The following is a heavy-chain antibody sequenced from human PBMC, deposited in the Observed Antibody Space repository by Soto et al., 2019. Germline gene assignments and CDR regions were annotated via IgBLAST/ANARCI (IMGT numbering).Heavy chain of an antibody. CDR3: ARVYEPFKFFDC. J-gene: IGHJ4*02. CDR1: GFIFSDYE. D-gene: IGHD5-12*01. V-gene: IGHV3-48*03. Sequence: PGGSLRLSCAASGFIFSDYEINWVRQAPGKGLECVSYISSSGSTIYYAGSVKGRSTISRDNAKNSLYLQMNSLRAEDTAVYYCARVYEPFKFFDCWGQGTLVTVSS. CDR2: ISSSGSTI.